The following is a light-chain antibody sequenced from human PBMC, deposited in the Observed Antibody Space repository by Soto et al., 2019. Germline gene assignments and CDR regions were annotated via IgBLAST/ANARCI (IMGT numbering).Light chain of an antibody. CDR1: GSDVGGYNS. Sequence: QSALTQPASVSGSPGQSITISCTGTGSDVGGYNSVSCYQQHPGKAPKLMIYDVSHRPSGVSDRFSGSKSGNTAALTISGLQAEDEADYYCSSYTSSSLLVFGGGTKLTVL. V-gene: IGLV2-14*01. CDR3: SSYTSSSLLV. CDR2: DVS. J-gene: IGLJ2*01.